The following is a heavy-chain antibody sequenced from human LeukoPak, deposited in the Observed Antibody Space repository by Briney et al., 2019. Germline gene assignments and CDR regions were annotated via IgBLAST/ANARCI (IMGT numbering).Heavy chain of an antibody. Sequence: ASVKVSCKASGYTFTSYDINWVRQATGQGLEWMGWMNPNSGNTGYAQKFQGRVTITRNTSISTAYMELSSLRAEDTAVYYCAKDRIISLWFGNTPFDIWGQGTMVTVSS. D-gene: IGHD3-10*01. CDR2: MNPNSGNT. CDR1: GYTFTSYD. J-gene: IGHJ3*02. CDR3: AKDRIISLWFGNTPFDI. V-gene: IGHV1-8*03.